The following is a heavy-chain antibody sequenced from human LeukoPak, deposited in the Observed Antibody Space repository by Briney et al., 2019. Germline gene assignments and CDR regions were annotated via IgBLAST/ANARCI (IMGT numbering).Heavy chain of an antibody. V-gene: IGHV3-23*01. CDR1: GFTFSSYA. D-gene: IGHD6-19*01. CDR2: ISGSGGST. J-gene: IGHJ5*02. CDR3: AKDQVYGYSRGWYEWDWFDP. Sequence: GGSLRLSCAASGFTFSSYAMSWVRQAPGEGLEWVSVISGSGGSTYYADSVKGRFTISRDNSKNTLYLQMNSLRAEDTAVYYCAKDQVYGYSRGWYEWDWFDPWGQGTLVTVSS.